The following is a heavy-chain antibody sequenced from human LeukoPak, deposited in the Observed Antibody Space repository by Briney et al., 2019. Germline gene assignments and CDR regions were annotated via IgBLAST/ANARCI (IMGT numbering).Heavy chain of an antibody. Sequence: SETLSLTCAVYGGPFSGYYWSWIRQSPGKGLEWIGEINHSGSTNYNPSLKSRVTISVDTSKDQFSLKLSSVTAADTAIYYCARGAATVAGIDCWGQGTLVTVSS. CDR3: ARGAATVAGIDC. D-gene: IGHD4-23*01. J-gene: IGHJ4*02. CDR2: INHSGST. V-gene: IGHV4-34*01. CDR1: GGPFSGYY.